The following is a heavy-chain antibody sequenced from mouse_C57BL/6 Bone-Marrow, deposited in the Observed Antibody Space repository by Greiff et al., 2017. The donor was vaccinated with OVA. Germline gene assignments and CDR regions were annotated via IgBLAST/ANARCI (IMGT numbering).Heavy chain of an antibody. CDR2: IDPENGDT. D-gene: IGHD1-1*01. CDR1: GFNIKDDY. J-gene: IGHJ4*01. CDR3: TTCSPRVAMDY. Sequence: VQLQQSGAELVRPGASVKLSCTASGFNIKDDYMHWVKQRPEQGLEWIGWIDPENGDTEYASKFQGKATITADTSSNTAYLQLSSLTSEDTAVYYCTTCSPRVAMDYWGQGTSVTVSS. V-gene: IGHV14-4*01.